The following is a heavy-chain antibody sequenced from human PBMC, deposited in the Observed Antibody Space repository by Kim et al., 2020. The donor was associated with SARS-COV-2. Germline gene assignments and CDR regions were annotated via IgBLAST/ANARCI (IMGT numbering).Heavy chain of an antibody. D-gene: IGHD3-10*01. J-gene: IGHJ3*02. CDR3: ARVQYESSLHAFDI. Sequence: YAVAVKGRFTISRDSAKNTVYLLMNRLRAEDAAVYFCARVQYESSLHAFDIWGQGTKVTVSS. V-gene: IGHV3-74*01.